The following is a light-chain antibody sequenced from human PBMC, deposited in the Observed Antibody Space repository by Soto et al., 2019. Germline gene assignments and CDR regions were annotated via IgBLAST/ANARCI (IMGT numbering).Light chain of an antibody. CDR1: RSDVGGYNL. V-gene: IGLV2-23*01. CDR3: CSYAAGDTSAVV. CDR2: EDT. J-gene: IGLJ3*02. Sequence: QSALTQPASVSGSPGQSITISCTGTRSDVGGYNLVSWYQQHPGKAPKLVIYEDTKRPSGVSARFSGSKSGNTASLTISGLRAEDESDYFGCSYAAGDTSAVVFGGGTELTVL.